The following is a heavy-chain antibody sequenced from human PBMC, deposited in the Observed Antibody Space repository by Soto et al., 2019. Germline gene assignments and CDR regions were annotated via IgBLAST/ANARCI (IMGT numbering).Heavy chain of an antibody. CDR3: ARDGGAY. V-gene: IGHV3-30-3*01. CDR1: GFTFSSYA. CDR2: MSYDGSNK. J-gene: IGHJ4*02. Sequence: QVQLVESGGGVVQPGRSLRLSCAASGFTFSSYAMHWVRRAPGKGLEWMAGMSYDGSNKYYADSVKGRFTISRDNSKNTLYLQRNSLRPEDTELYYCARDGGAYWGQGTLVIVSS. D-gene: IGHD3-16*01.